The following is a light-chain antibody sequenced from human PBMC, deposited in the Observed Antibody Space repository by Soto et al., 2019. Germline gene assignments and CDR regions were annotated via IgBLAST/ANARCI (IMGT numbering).Light chain of an antibody. Sequence: QSALTQPASVSGSPGQSITISCTGSSNDVGGYNCVSWYQQHPGKAPKLMIYDVSDRPSGVSNRFSGSKSGNTASLTISALQAEDEAESYCSSYTSSRTRVFGTGTKLTVL. V-gene: IGLV2-14*01. CDR3: SSYTSSRTRV. J-gene: IGLJ1*01. CDR1: SNDVGGYNC. CDR2: DVS.